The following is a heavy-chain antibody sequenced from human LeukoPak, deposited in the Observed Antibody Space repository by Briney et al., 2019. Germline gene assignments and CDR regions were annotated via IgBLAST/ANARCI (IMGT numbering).Heavy chain of an antibody. CDR3: ARVGYCSSTSCYSYFDY. CDR1: GGTFSSYA. V-gene: IGHV1-69*13. D-gene: IGHD2-2*01. Sequence: SVKVSCKASGGTFSSYAISWVRQAPGQGLEWMGGIIPIFGTANYAQKFQGRVTITADESTSTAYMELSSLRSEDTDVYDCARVGYCSSTSCYSYFDYWGQGTLVTVSS. CDR2: IIPIFGTA. J-gene: IGHJ4*02.